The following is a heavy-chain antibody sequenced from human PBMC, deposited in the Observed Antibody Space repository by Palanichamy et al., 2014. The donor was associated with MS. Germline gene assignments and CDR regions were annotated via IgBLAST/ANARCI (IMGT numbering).Heavy chain of an antibody. Sequence: QVQLQESGPGLVKPSGTLSLTCAVSGGSISSSNWWSWVRQPPGKGLEWIGEIYHSGSTNYNPSLKSRVTISVDKSKNQFSLKLSSVTAADTAVYYCATGTLRGPPEGNLEGAFDIWGQGTMVTVSS. CDR2: IYHSGST. CDR3: ATGTLRGPPEGNLEGAFDI. J-gene: IGHJ3*02. D-gene: IGHD1-7*01. CDR1: GGSISSSNW. V-gene: IGHV4-4*02.